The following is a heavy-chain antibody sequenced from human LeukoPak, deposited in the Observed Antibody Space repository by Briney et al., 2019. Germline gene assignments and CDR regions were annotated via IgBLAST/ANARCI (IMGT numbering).Heavy chain of an antibody. V-gene: IGHV6-1*01. CDR1: GDSVSSNSAA. J-gene: IGHJ5*02. CDR3: ARAIGGDYVLSNWFDP. D-gene: IGHD2-21*02. Sequence: SQTLSLTCAISGDSVSSNSAAWHWIGQSPSRGLEWLARTYYRSKWYTDYAPSVRSRITINPDTSKNQFSLQLNSVTPEDTAIYYCARAIGGDYVLSNWFDPWGQGTLVTVSS. CDR2: TYYRSKWYT.